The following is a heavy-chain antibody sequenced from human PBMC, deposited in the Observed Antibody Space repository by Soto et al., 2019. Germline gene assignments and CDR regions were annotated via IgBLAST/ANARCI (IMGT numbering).Heavy chain of an antibody. CDR3: AKVAYFMIVVVYYFDY. Sequence: EVQLLESGGGLVQPGGSLRLSCAASGFTFSSYAMSWVRQAPGKGLEWVSAISGSGGGTYYADSVKGRFTISRDNSKNTLYLQMNSLRAEDTAVYYCAKVAYFMIVVVYYFDYWGQGTLVTVSS. CDR2: ISGSGGGT. J-gene: IGHJ4*02. CDR1: GFTFSSYA. V-gene: IGHV3-23*01. D-gene: IGHD3-22*01.